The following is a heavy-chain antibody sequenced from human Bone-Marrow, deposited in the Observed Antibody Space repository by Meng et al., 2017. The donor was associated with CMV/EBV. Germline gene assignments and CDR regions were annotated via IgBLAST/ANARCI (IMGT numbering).Heavy chain of an antibody. CDR1: GGSISSYY. CDR3: ARDLPYMVRGGHYYGMDV. V-gene: IGHV4-59*01. Sequence: ESLKISCTVSGGSISSYYWSWIRQPPGKGLEWSGYIYYSGSTNYNPSLKSRVTISVDTSKNQFSLKLSSVTAADTAVYYCARDLPYMVRGGHYYGMDVWGQGITVTVSS. CDR2: IYYSGST. J-gene: IGHJ6*02. D-gene: IGHD3-10*01.